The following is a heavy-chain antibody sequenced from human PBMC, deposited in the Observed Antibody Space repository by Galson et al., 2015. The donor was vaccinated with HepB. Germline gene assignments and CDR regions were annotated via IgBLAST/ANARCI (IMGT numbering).Heavy chain of an antibody. CDR3: ARALIPRAPTVVSPHDAFDS. V-gene: IGHV3-33*08. D-gene: IGHD4-23*01. CDR1: GFTFSYHG. Sequence: SLRLSCAASGFTFSYHGMHWVRQAPGKGLEWVAVIWYDGNKKYYGNSVKGRFTISRGNSKNTMYLQMNSLRAEDTAVYYCARALIPRAPTVVSPHDAFDSWGQGTMVAVSS. J-gene: IGHJ3*02. CDR2: IWYDGNKK.